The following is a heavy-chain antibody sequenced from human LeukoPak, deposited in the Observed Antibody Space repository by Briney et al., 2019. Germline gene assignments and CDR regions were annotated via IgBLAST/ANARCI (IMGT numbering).Heavy chain of an antibody. J-gene: IGHJ5*02. CDR2: IIPIFGTA. CDR1: GGTFSSYA. D-gene: IGHD1-26*01. V-gene: IGHV1-69*05. CDR3: ARMLSGSYYSWFDP. Sequence: SVKVACKASGGTFSSYAISWVRQPPGQGLEWLGGIIPIFGTANYAQKFQGRVTITTDESTSTAYMELSSLRSEDTAVYYCARMLSGSYYSWFDPWGQGTLVTVSS.